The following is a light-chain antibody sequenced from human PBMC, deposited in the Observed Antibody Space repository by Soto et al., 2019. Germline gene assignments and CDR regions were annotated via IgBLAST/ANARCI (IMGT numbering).Light chain of an antibody. CDR3: HQSGSSPWT. Sequence: EIVLTQSPGTLSLSPGERATLSCRASQSVSRNSLAWYQQKPGQAPRLLVYGASSRATGIPDRFSVSGSATDLNIYISRMEPEDFALYYYHQSGSSPWTFGQGTKVE. CDR1: QSVSRNS. CDR2: GAS. V-gene: IGKV3-20*01. J-gene: IGKJ1*01.